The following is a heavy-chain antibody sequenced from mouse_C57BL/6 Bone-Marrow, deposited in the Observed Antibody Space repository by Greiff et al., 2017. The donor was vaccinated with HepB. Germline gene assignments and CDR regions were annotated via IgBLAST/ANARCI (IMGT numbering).Heavy chain of an antibody. D-gene: IGHD2-4*01. V-gene: IGHV1-80*01. CDR2: IYPGDGDT. CDR1: GYSFSSYW. J-gene: IGHJ1*03. Sequence: QVQLQQSGAELVKPGASVKISCKASGYSFSSYWMNWVKQRPGKGLEWIGRIYPGDGDTNYNGKFKGKATLTADKSSSTAYMQLSSLTSEDSAVYFCARCGITTDWYFDVWGTGTTVTVSS. CDR3: ARCGITTDWYFDV.